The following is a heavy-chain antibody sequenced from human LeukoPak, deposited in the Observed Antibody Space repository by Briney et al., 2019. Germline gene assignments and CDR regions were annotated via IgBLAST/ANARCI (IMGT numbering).Heavy chain of an antibody. V-gene: IGHV1-8*01. CDR1: GYTFTSYD. Sequence: GASVKVSCKASGYTFTSYDINWVRQATGQELEWMGWMNPNSGNTGYAQKFQGRVTMTRNTSISTAYMELSSLRSEDTAVYYCARGRGYYDSSGYYYWFDPWGQGTLVTVSS. J-gene: IGHJ5*02. D-gene: IGHD3-22*01. CDR3: ARGRGYYDSSGYYYWFDP. CDR2: MNPNSGNT.